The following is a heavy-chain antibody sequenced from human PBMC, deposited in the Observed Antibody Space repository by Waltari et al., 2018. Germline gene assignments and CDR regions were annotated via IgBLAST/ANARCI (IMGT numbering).Heavy chain of an antibody. Sequence: QVQLQQWGAGLLKPSETLSLTCAVYGGSFSGYYWSWIRQPPGNGLEWIGEINHSGSTNYNPSLKSRVTISVDTSKNQFSLKLSSVTAADTAVYYCARVGRSYGSGSYKPYYYGMDVWGQGTTVTVSS. CDR1: GGSFSGYY. D-gene: IGHD3-10*01. V-gene: IGHV4-34*01. CDR3: ARVGRSYGSGSYKPYYYGMDV. J-gene: IGHJ6*02. CDR2: INHSGST.